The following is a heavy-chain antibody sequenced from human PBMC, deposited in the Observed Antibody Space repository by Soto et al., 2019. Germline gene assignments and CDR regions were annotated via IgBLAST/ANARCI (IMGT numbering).Heavy chain of an antibody. CDR3: AKEYCSGGSCYLTVDY. D-gene: IGHD2-15*01. J-gene: IGHJ4*02. CDR1: GFTFSSYA. Sequence: GGSLRLSCAASGFTFSSYAMSWVRQAPGKGLEWVSAISGSGGSTYYTDSVKGRFTISRDNSKNTLYLQMNSLRAEDTAVYYCAKEYCSGGSCYLTVDYWGQGTLVTVSS. CDR2: ISGSGGST. V-gene: IGHV3-23*01.